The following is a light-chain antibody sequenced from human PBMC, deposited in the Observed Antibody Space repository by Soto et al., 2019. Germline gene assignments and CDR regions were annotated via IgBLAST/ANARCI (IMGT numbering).Light chain of an antibody. CDR2: AAS. CDR3: QQYGSSRWT. CDR1: QSVSSTY. J-gene: IGKJ1*01. V-gene: IGKV3-20*01. Sequence: EIVLTQSPDTLSLFPGERATISCRASQSVSSTYLAWYQQKPGQAPRPLISAASSRATGIPDRFSGSGSGTDFPLTISRLEPEDFAVYYCQQYGSSRWTFGQGTKVDIK.